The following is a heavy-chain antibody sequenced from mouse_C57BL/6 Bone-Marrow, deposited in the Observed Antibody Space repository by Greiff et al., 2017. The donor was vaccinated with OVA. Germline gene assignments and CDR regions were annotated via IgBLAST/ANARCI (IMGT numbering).Heavy chain of an antibody. D-gene: IGHD2-4*01. J-gene: IGHJ4*01. CDR1: GFTFSSYA. V-gene: IGHV5-4*03. CDR2: ISDGGSYT. Sequence: EVKLMESGGGLVKPGGSLKLSCAASGFTFSSYAMSWVRQTPEKRLEWVATISDGGSYTYYPDNVKGRFTLSRDNAKNNLYLQMSHLKSEDTAMYYCASIYYDYDAYYAMDYWGQGTSVTVSS. CDR3: ASIYYDYDAYYAMDY.